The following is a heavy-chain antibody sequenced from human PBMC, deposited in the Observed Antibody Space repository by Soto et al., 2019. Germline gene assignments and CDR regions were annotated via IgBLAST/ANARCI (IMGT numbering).Heavy chain of an antibody. CDR2: IYNSGST. Sequence: QVQLQESGPGLVKPSETLSLTCTVSGGSISNYYWSWIRQPPGKGLEWIGYIYNSGSTSYNPSLTSRVTISVDTSKNQFSLNVSSVTAADTAVYYCAREGDDYHLGAFDIWGQGTMVTVSS. J-gene: IGHJ3*02. CDR3: AREGDDYHLGAFDI. CDR1: GGSISNYY. V-gene: IGHV4-59*01. D-gene: IGHD4-17*01.